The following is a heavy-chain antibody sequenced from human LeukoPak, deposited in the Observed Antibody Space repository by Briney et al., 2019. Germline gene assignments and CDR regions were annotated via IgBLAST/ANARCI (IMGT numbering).Heavy chain of an antibody. D-gene: IGHD5-24*01. Sequence: SETLSLTCTDSGGSISSSSYYWGWIRQPPGKGLEWIGSIYYSGSTYYNPSLKGRVTISVDTSKNQFSLKLSSVTAADTAVYYCASPSVEMATIFAFDIWGQGTMVTVSS. CDR2: IYYSGST. V-gene: IGHV4-39*07. CDR1: GGSISSSSYY. CDR3: ASPSVEMATIFAFDI. J-gene: IGHJ3*02.